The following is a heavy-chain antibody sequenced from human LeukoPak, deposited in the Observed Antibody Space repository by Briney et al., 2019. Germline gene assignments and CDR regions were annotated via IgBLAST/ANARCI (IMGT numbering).Heavy chain of an antibody. CDR3: ARLYCSRTSCYSSP. J-gene: IGHJ5*02. CDR2: VYYSGGS. Sequence: PSGTLSLTCTVSGGSINTVSYYWGWIRQPPGKGLEWIGTVYYSGGSYYDPSLKSRVTISVDTSKNQFSLKLNSVTAADTAVYYCARLYCSRTSCYSSPWGQGTLVTVSA. V-gene: IGHV4-39*01. D-gene: IGHD2-2*02. CDR1: GGSINTVSYY.